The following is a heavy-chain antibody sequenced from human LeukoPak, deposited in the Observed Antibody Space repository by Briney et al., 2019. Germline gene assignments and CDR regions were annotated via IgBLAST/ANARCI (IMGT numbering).Heavy chain of an antibody. CDR1: GYTFTNYY. CDR2: INPSGGSP. Sequence: ASVKVSCKAVGYTFTNYYIHWMRQAPGQGLEWMGIINPSGGSPSYAQKFQGRVTMTRDTSTSTVYMELSSLRSEDTAVYYCARVSVGDTYFRAFDIWGQGTMVTVSS. CDR3: ARVSVGDTYFRAFDI. J-gene: IGHJ3*02. D-gene: IGHD1-26*01. V-gene: IGHV1-46*01.